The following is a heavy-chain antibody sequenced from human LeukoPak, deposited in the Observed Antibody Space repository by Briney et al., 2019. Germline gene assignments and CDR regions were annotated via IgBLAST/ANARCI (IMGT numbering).Heavy chain of an antibody. CDR1: GFTFRDYH. D-gene: IGHD1-1*01. J-gene: IGHJ5*02. CDR3: ARIWSARDWFDP. CDR2: IKKRSAAT. Sequence: GGSLRLSCAASGFTFRDYHMTWIRQAPGKGLEWISYIKKRSAATYYADSVTGRFVISRDDARNSLYLHLTNLRAEDTATYFCARIWSARDWFDPWGQGT. V-gene: IGHV3-11*01.